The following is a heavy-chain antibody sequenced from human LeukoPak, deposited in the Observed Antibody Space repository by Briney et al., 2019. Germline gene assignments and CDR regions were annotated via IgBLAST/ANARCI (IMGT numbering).Heavy chain of an antibody. J-gene: IGHJ4*02. CDR1: GGTFSSYA. D-gene: IGHD1-26*01. CDR3: ARDDSGSYYGDY. V-gene: IGHV1-69*04. Sequence: SVKVSCKASGGTFSSYAISWVRQAPGQGLEWMGRIIPIFGIANYAQKFQGRVTITADKSTSTAYMELSSLRSEDTAVYYCARDDSGSYYGDYWVQGTLVTVSS. CDR2: IIPIFGIA.